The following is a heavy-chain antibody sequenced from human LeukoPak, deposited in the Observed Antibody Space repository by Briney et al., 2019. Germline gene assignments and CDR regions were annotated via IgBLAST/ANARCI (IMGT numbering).Heavy chain of an antibody. CDR1: GSSISSGYY. J-gene: IGHJ4*02. CDR2: IYHSGST. D-gene: IGHD4-23*01. CDR3: ARLRWLVDY. V-gene: IGHV4-38-2*02. Sequence: SETLSLTCTVSGSSISSGYYWGWIRQPPGKGLEWIGSIYHSGSTYYNPSLKSRVTISVDTSKNQFSLKLSSVTAADTAVYYCARLRWLVDYWGQGTLVTVSS.